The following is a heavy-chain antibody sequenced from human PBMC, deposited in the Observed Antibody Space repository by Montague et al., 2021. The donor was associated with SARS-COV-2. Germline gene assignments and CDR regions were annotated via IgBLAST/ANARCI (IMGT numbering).Heavy chain of an antibody. V-gene: IGHV4-31*03. CDR2: IYYSGST. CDR1: GGSISSGGYY. CDR3: ARSGVGIFDFSYFDS. J-gene: IGHJ4*02. Sequence: TLSLTCTVSGGSISSGGYYWSWIRQHPGKGLEWIGYIYYSGSTYYNPSLKSRVTISVDTSKNQFSLKLSSVTAADTAVYYCARSGVGIFDFSYFDSWGQGSLVIVSS. D-gene: IGHD3-3*01.